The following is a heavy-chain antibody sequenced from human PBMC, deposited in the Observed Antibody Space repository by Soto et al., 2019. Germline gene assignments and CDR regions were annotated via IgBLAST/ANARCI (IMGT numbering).Heavy chain of an antibody. V-gene: IGHV1-69*13. CDR1: GGTFRNHG. Sequence: SVKVSCKASGGTFRNHGFSWVRQAPGQGLEWMGGIIPIIGTPNYAQKFQGRVTITADASTNTVYLEVSSLRSQDTAVYYCARDLEFRDGNISHLDYWGQGTLVTVSS. J-gene: IGHJ4*02. CDR3: ARDLEFRDGNISHLDY. D-gene: IGHD3-10*01. CDR2: IIPIIGTP.